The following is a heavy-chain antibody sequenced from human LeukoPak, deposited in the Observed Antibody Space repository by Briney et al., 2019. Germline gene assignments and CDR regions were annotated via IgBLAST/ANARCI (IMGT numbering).Heavy chain of an antibody. V-gene: IGHV3-48*03. CDR2: ISSSGSAI. D-gene: IGHD3-10*01. CDR1: GFTFSTYE. CDR3: ARMAGGLWDY. Sequence: GGSLRLSCVASGFTFSTYEMSWVRQAPGKGLEWVSHISSSGSAIYYADSVKGRFTLSRDNAKNSLYLQMDSLRAEDTAVYYCARMAGGLWDYWGQGTLVTVSS. J-gene: IGHJ4*02.